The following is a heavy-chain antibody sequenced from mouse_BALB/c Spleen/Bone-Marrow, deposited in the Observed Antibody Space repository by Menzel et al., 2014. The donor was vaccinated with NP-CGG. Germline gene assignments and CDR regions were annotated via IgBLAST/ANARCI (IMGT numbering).Heavy chain of an antibody. Sequence: VQLQQSGAELVRPETSVKVSCRASGYAFTNYWIEWVKQRPGQGLEWIGVINPGSGGVNYNEKFKGKATLTADKSSSTAYIQLSSLTSDDSAVYFCSREITRYAVDYWGQGTSVTVSS. J-gene: IGHJ4*01. V-gene: IGHV1-54*01. CDR1: GYAFTNYW. CDR2: INPGSGGV. D-gene: IGHD2-4*01. CDR3: SREITRYAVDY.